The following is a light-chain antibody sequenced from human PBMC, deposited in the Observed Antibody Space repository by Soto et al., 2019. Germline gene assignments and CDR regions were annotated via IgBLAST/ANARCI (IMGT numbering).Light chain of an antibody. Sequence: QSALPQPASVSGSPGQSITISCTGTSSDVGSYNLVSWYQQHPGKAPKLMIYEGSKRPSGVSNRFSGSKSGNTASLTISGLQAEDEADYYCCSSAGSSTLVFGGGTKLTVL. CDR3: CSSAGSSTLV. V-gene: IGLV2-23*01. J-gene: IGLJ2*01. CDR2: EGS. CDR1: SSDVGSYNL.